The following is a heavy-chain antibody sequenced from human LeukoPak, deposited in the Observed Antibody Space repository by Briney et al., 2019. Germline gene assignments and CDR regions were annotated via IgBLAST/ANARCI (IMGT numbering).Heavy chain of an antibody. D-gene: IGHD1-1*01. J-gene: IGHJ3*02. CDR1: GFTFSNAW. CDR3: AKDRWTEVDAFDI. Sequence: PGGSLRLSCAASGFTFSNAWMSWVRQAPGKGLEWVSAISGSGGSTYYADSVKGRFTISRDNSKNTLYLQMNSLRAEDTAVYYCAKDRWTEVDAFDIWGQGTMVTVSS. V-gene: IGHV3-23*01. CDR2: ISGSGGST.